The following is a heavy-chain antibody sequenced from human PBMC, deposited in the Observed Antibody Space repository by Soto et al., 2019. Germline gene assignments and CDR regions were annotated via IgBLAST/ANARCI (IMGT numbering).Heavy chain of an antibody. CDR3: AKERRYDNNVHFDY. D-gene: IGHD3-3*01. V-gene: IGHV3-23*01. J-gene: IGHJ4*02. CDR2: ISGSGGST. Sequence: PGGSLRLSCAASGFTFSSYAMSWVRQAPGKGLEWVSAISGSGGSTYYADSVKGRFTISRDNSKNTLYLQMNSLRAEDTAIFYCAKERRYDNNVHFDYWGQGTLVTVSS. CDR1: GFTFSSYA.